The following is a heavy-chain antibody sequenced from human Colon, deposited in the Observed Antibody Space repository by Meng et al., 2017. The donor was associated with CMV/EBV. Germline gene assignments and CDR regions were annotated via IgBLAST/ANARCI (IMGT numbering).Heavy chain of an antibody. CDR2: MYYTGST. Sequence: CTVSNGSITSGGYYWSWIRHVPGKGLEWIGYMYYTGSTFYNPSLKSRTTISVSTSENQFSLKLTSMTAADTAVYHCARDSGYGHFDYWGQGVLVTVSS. V-gene: IGHV4-31*03. J-gene: IGHJ4*02. CDR3: ARDSGYGHFDY. D-gene: IGHD5-12*01. CDR1: NGSITSGGYY.